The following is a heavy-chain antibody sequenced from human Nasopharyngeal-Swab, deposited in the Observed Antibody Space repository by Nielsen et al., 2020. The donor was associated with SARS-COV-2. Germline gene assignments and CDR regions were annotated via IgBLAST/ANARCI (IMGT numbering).Heavy chain of an antibody. CDR1: GYTFTCYD. CDR2: MNPNTGNT. Sequence: ASVNVSCKASGYTFTCYDINWVRPATGQWFEWMGWMNPNTGNTGYAQKLHGRVTMTRNTSISTVYMELSSLRSEDTAVYYCARAGAAAPGVYYGMDVWGQGTTVTVSS. D-gene: IGHD6-13*01. J-gene: IGHJ6*02. CDR3: ARAGAAAPGVYYGMDV. V-gene: IGHV1-8*01.